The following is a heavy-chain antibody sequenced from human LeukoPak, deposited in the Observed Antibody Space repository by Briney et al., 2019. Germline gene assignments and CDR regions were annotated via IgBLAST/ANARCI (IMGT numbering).Heavy chain of an antibody. CDR2: IIPIFGTA. V-gene: IGHV1-69*13. Sequence: SVKVSCKASGGTFRSYAISWVRQAPGQGLEWMGGIIPIFGTANYAQKFQGRVTITADESTSTAYMELSSLRSEDTAVYCCAARIAARRSAFDIWGQGTMVTVSS. CDR3: AARIAARRSAFDI. CDR1: GGTFRSYA. J-gene: IGHJ3*02. D-gene: IGHD6-6*01.